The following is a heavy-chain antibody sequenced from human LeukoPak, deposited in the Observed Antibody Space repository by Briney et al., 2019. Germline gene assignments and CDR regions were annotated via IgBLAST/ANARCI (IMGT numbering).Heavy chain of an antibody. CDR1: GGTFSSYA. CDR2: ITPIFGTA. CDR3: ARGYSGSYGVFDY. V-gene: IGHV1-69*05. J-gene: IGHJ4*02. Sequence: GASVKVSCKASGGTFSSYAISWVRQAPGQGLEWMGGITPIFGTANYAQKFQGRVTITTDESTSTAYMELSSLRSEDTAVYYCARGYSGSYGVFDYWGQGTLVTVSS. D-gene: IGHD1-26*01.